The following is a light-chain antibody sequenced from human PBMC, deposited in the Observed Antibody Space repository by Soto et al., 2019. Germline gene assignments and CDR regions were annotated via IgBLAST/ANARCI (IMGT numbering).Light chain of an antibody. CDR2: KAS. Sequence: DIQITQSPSTLSASVGDRVTITCRASQSINNWLAWYQQKPGKAPKLLIYKASNLDIGIPSRFSGSGSGKEITLTISSMQPDDFATYYCQQSDTYWTFGQGTKVEIK. V-gene: IGKV1-5*03. CDR1: QSINNW. J-gene: IGKJ1*01. CDR3: QQSDTYWT.